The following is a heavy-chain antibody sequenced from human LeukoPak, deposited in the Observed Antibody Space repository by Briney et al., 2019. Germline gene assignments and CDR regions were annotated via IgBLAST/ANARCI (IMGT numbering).Heavy chain of an antibody. Sequence: ASVKVPCKASGYTFTSYNMHWVRQAPGQGLEWMGIIYPSGGRTNYAQKFQGRVTMTRDTSTSTVYMDLSSLRSEDTAVYYCARDGPGIDYWGQGTLVTVSS. CDR3: ARDGPGIDY. V-gene: IGHV1-46*01. CDR2: IYPSGGRT. D-gene: IGHD3-10*01. J-gene: IGHJ4*02. CDR1: GYTFTSYN.